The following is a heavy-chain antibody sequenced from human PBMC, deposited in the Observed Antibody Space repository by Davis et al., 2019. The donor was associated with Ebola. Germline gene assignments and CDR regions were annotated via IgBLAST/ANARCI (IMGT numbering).Heavy chain of an antibody. D-gene: IGHD2-15*01. CDR2: IWYDGSRK. Sequence: PGGSLRLSCAASGFNFRSYGMHGGRQAPDKGREWVAVIWYDGSRKYYGDSVKGRFTISRDNSNNLLYLQMNSLRAEDTAVYYCAIPDCSGANCYSVYIKNWGQGTLVTVSS. V-gene: IGHV3-33*01. J-gene: IGHJ4*02. CDR3: AIPDCSGANCYSVYIKN. CDR1: GFNFRSYG.